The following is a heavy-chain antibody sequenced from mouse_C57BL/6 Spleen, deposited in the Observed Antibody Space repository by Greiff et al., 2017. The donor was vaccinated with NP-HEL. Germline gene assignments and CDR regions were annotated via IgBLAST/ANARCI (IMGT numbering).Heavy chain of an antibody. J-gene: IGHJ3*01. D-gene: IGHD2-2*01. CDR3: TTGYGYAWFAY. CDR2: IDPEDGDT. V-gene: IGHV14-1*01. Sequence: EVQLKESGAELVRPGASVKLSCTASGFNIKDYYMHWVKQRPEQGLEWIGRIDPEDGDTEYAPKFKGKATMTADTSSNTAYLQLSNLTAEDTAVYYCTTGYGYAWFAYWGQGTLVTVSA. CDR1: GFNIKDYY.